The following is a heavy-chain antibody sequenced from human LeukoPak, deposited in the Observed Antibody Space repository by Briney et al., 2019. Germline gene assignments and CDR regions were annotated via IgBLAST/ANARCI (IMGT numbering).Heavy chain of an antibody. CDR1: GYTFTSYG. CDR3: ARDWTGYSPFDP. D-gene: IGHD3/OR15-3a*01. J-gene: IGHJ5*02. Sequence: ASVKVSCKASGYTFTSYGISGVRQAPGQGLEWMGWISAYNGNTNYAQKLQGRVTMTTDTSTSTAYMELRSLRSDDTAVYYCARDWTGYSPFDPWGQGTLVTVSS. V-gene: IGHV1-18*01. CDR2: ISAYNGNT.